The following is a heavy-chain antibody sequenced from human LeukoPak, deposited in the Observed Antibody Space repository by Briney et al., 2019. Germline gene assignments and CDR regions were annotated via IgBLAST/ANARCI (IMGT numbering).Heavy chain of an antibody. CDR2: IWYDGSNK. J-gene: IGHJ4*02. V-gene: IGHV3-33*01. D-gene: IGHD6-13*01. Sequence: GGSLRLSCAASGFTFSSYGMHWVRQAPGKGLEWVVVIWYDGSNKYYADSVKGRFTISRDNSKNTLYLQMNSLRAEDTAVYYCARVMRYSSSWYYFDYWGQGTLVTVSS. CDR1: GFTFSSYG. CDR3: ARVMRYSSSWYYFDY.